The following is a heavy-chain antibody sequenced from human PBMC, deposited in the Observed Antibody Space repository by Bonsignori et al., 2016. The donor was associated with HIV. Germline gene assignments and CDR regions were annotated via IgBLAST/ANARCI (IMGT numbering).Heavy chain of an antibody. J-gene: IGHJ4*02. Sequence: SETLSLTCAVYGGSFSGYYWSWIRQPPGKGLEWIGEINHSGSTNYNPSLKSRVTISVDTSKNQFSLKLSSVTAADTAVYYCARQDCSGGSCYSAHFDYWGQGTLVTVSS. CDR1: GGSFSGYY. D-gene: IGHD2-15*01. CDR2: INHSGST. V-gene: IGHV4-34*01. CDR3: ARQDCSGGSCYSAHFDY.